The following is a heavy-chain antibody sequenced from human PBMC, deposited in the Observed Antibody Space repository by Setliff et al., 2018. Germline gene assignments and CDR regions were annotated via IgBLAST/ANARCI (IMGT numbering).Heavy chain of an antibody. V-gene: IGHV1-18*01. D-gene: IGHD2-8*01. CDR2: ISAYNGKT. CDR1: GYTLSNSI. Sequence: ASVKVSCKASGYTLSNSILSWVRQAPGQGLEWMGWISAYNGKTHFAQKFQDRITLTTDTSTNTGYLELRGLRSDDTAVYYCLRLVRYCTKIACQATSGDEVWGLGTLVTVSS. CDR3: LRLVRYCTKIACQATSGDEV. J-gene: IGHJ4*02.